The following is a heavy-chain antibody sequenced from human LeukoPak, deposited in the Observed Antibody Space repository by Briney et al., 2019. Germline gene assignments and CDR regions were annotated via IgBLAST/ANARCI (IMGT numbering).Heavy chain of an antibody. CDR3: AKQESSGSYPYYFDY. CDR1: GFIFDRYG. Sequence: PGGSLLLSCAASGFIFDRYGMTWVRQAPGEGLKWVSSISDSGSHTYYADSVKGRFTVSRDNSKNTVYVQMNSLRAEDTAIYYCAKQESSGSYPYYFDYWGQGTLVTVSS. D-gene: IGHD3-22*01. CDR2: ISDSGSHT. V-gene: IGHV3-23*01. J-gene: IGHJ4*02.